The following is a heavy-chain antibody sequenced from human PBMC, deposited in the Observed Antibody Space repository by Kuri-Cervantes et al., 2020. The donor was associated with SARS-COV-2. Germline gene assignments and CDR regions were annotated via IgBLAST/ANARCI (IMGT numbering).Heavy chain of an antibody. CDR3: ASDLGYCSSTSCYNV. V-gene: IGHV3-66*01. J-gene: IGHJ6*02. D-gene: IGHD2-2*02. CDR1: GFTVSSNY. Sequence: GESLKISCAASGFTVSSNYMSWVRQAPGKGLEWVSVIYSGGSTYYADSVKGRFTISRDNSKNTLYLQMNSLRAEDTAVYYCASDLGYCSSTSCYNVWGQGTTVTDSS. CDR2: IYSGGST.